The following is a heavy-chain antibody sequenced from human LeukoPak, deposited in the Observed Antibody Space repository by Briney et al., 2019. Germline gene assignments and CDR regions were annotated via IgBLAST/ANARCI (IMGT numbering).Heavy chain of an antibody. J-gene: IGHJ6*02. D-gene: IGHD4-17*01. CDR1: GFTFRGYA. V-gene: IGHV3-23*01. CDR2: ISGSGDST. Sequence: PGGSLRLSCAASGFTFRGYAMSWVRQAPGKGLEWVSAISGSGDSTYYADFVKGRFTISRDNSKNTLYLQMNSLRAEDTAVYYCAKGRYGDYDMDVWGQGTTVTVSS. CDR3: AKGRYGDYDMDV.